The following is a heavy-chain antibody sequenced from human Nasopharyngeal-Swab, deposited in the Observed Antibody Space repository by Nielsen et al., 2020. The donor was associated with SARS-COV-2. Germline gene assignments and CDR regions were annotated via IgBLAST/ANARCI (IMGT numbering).Heavy chain of an antibody. J-gene: IGHJ6*02. V-gene: IGHV3-7*01. CDR3: ARDQYYDSSGYYYYGMDV. Sequence: GGSLRLSCAASGFTFSSYGMHWVRQAPGKGLEWVANIKQDGSEKYYVDSVKGRFTISRDNAKNSLYLQMNSLRAEDTAVYYCARDQYYDSSGYYYYGMDVWGQGTTVTVSS. CDR2: IKQDGSEK. CDR1: GFTFSSYG. D-gene: IGHD3-22*01.